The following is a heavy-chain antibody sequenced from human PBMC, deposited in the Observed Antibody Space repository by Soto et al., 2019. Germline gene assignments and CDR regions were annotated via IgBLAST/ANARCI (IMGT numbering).Heavy chain of an antibody. J-gene: IGHJ5*02. V-gene: IGHV1-18*04. CDR1: GYTFTGYG. Sequence: ASVKVSCKASGYTFTGYGISWVRQAPGQGLEWMGWISPYNGNTNYAQKLQDRVTMTTDTSTSTAYMELRSLRSDDTAVYYCARGYYDFWSGYLTPNWFDPWGQGTLVTVSS. CDR3: ARGYYDFWSGYLTPNWFDP. CDR2: ISPYNGNT. D-gene: IGHD3-3*01.